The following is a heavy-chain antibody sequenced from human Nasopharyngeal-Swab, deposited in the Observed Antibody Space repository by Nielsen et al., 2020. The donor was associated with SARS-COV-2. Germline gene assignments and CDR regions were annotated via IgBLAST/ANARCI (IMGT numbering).Heavy chain of an antibody. V-gene: IGHV4/OR15-8*01. J-gene: IGHJ4*02. CDR2: IYRSASP. CDR3: ARREWLQFDY. Sequence: SETLSLTCGVSGDSISSSNWWSWVRQPPGKGLEWIGEIYRSASPNYNPSLKSRITISVDKSKNQFSLKLISVTAADTAVYYCARREWLQFDYWGPGILVTVSS. D-gene: IGHD5-24*01. CDR1: GDSISSSNW.